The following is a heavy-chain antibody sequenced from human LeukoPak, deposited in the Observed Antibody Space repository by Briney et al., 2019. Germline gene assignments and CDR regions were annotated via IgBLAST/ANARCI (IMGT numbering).Heavy chain of an antibody. CDR3: ASGLAGDFDY. CDR1: GYPFTKWE. CDR2: VHPDNDNT. Sequence: ASVKVSCKTSGYPFTKWEINWVRQAAGQGLEWLGWVHPDNDNTYYAQRFQGRVTMTRNTSISTAYMELSSLRSEDTAVYYCASGLAGDFDYWGQGTLVTVSS. V-gene: IGHV1-8*01. D-gene: IGHD7-27*01. J-gene: IGHJ4*02.